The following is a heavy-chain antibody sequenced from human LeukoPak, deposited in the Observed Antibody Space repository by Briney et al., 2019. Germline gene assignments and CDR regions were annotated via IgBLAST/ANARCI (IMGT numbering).Heavy chain of an antibody. D-gene: IGHD2-15*01. CDR1: GVTFSNDW. CDR3: AKAPVTTCRGAFCYPFDY. J-gene: IGHJ4*02. V-gene: IGHV3-23*01. Sequence: GGSLRLSCVASGVTFSNDWMSWVRQAPGKGLEWVSAISDTGNTYHADSVKGRFTISRDSSKNTLFLQMNRLRPEDAAVYYCAKAPVTTCRGAFCYPFDYWGLGTLVTVSS. CDR2: ISDTGNT.